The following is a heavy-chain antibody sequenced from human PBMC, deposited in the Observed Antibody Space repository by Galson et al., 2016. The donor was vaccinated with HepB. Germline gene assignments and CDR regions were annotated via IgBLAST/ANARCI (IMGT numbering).Heavy chain of an antibody. CDR3: ASASDLWSRLGAFDL. V-gene: IGHV3-11*01. CDR2: ISSSSSTI. CDR1: GLSFSDNY. Sequence: SLRLSCAASGLSFSDNYMTWIRQAPGKGLEWVSYISSSSSTIFYADSVKGRITISRDNAKKAVYLQMNSLTVDDTAIYYCASASDLWSRLGAFDLWGRGTMVTVSS. D-gene: IGHD3-3*01. J-gene: IGHJ3*01.